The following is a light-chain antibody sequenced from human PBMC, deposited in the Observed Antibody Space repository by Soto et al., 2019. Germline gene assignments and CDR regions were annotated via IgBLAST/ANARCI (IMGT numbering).Light chain of an antibody. Sequence: EIMMTQSPVTLSVSPGERATLSCRASQSVNSNLAWYQQKPGQAPRLLVYGASTRATGIPASFIGNGSGTEFTLTASSLQPEDFAVYYCQQYNNWPLTFGPGT. CDR1: QSVNSN. J-gene: IGKJ3*01. CDR3: QQYNNWPLT. CDR2: GAS. V-gene: IGKV3-15*01.